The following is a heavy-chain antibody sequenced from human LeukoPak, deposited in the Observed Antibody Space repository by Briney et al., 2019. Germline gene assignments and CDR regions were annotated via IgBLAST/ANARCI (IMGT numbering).Heavy chain of an antibody. V-gene: IGHV4-34*01. D-gene: IGHD5-18*01. Sequence: SETLSLTCAVHGGSFSGYYWSWIRQPPGKGLEWIGEINHSGSTNYNPSLKSRVTISVDTSKNQFSLKLSSVTAADTAVYYCARRGYSYGYYYYGMDVWGQGTTVTVSS. CDR3: ARRGYSYGYYYYGMDV. CDR2: INHSGST. CDR1: GGSFSGYY. J-gene: IGHJ6*02.